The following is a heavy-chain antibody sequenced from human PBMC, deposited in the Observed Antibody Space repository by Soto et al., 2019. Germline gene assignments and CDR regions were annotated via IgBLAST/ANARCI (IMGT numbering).Heavy chain of an antibody. V-gene: IGHV1-3*01. CDR1: GYTFTSYA. CDR2: INAGNGNT. D-gene: IGHD2-15*01. J-gene: IGHJ5*02. Sequence: QVQLVQSGAEVKKPGASVKVSCKASGYTFTSYAMHWVRQAPGQRLEWMGWINAGNGNTKYSQKFQGRVTITRDTSASTAYMELSSLRSEDTAVYYCARDRGACSGGSCYPNWFDPWGQGTLVTVSS. CDR3: ARDRGACSGGSCYPNWFDP.